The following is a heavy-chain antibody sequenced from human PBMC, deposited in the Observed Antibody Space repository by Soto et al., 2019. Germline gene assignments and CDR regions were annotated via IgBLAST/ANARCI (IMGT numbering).Heavy chain of an antibody. Sequence: ASVKVSCKASGGTFSSYTISWVRQAPGQGLEWMGRIIPILGIANYAQKFQGRVTITADKSTSTAYMELSSLRSEDTAVYYCARGVGSHDAFDIWGQGTMVTVSS. CDR2: IIPILGIA. CDR1: GGTFSSYT. V-gene: IGHV1-69*02. D-gene: IGHD1-26*01. CDR3: ARGVGSHDAFDI. J-gene: IGHJ3*02.